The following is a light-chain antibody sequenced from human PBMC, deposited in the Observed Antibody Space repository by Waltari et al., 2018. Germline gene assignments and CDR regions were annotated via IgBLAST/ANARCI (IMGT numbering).Light chain of an antibody. CDR3: SSQSSDNVVL. J-gene: IGLJ3*02. CDR2: DVS. CDR1: SSDVGRYNS. V-gene: IGLV2-14*03. Sequence: QSALTQPASVSGSPGQSITISCTGTSSDVGRYNSVSWYQDHPGQGPKVIIYDVSDRPSGVSARFSGYKSGNTASLTISGLQAEDEADYYCSSQSSDNVVLFGGGTKVTVL.